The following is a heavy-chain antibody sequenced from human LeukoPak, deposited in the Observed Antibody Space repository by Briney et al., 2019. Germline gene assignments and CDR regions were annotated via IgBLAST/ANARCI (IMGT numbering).Heavy chain of an antibody. D-gene: IGHD6-13*01. J-gene: IGHJ6*04. CDR2: IIPIFGTA. CDR1: GGTFSSYA. Sequence: ASVKVSCEASGGTFSSYAISWVRQAPGQGLEWMGGIIPIFGTANYAQKFQGRVTITADESTSTAYMELSSLRSEDTAVYYCARAQQQLTSYYGMDVWGKGTTVTVSS. V-gene: IGHV1-69*13. CDR3: ARAQQQLTSYYGMDV.